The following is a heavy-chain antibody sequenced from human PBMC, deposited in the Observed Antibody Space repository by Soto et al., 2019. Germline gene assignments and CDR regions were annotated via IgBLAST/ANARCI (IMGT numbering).Heavy chain of an antibody. V-gene: IGHV1-8*01. CDR1: GYSFTNND. CDR2: MDPGSGDT. CDR3: ARMETFGSLNWFDP. J-gene: IGHJ5*02. D-gene: IGHD3-16*01. Sequence: ASVKVSCKASGYSFTNNDVSWVRQATGQGLEWMGWMDPGSGDTGYAQKFQGRVTMTRDISIATAYMELSSLRSDDTAIYYCARMETFGSLNWFDPWGQGTLVTVSS.